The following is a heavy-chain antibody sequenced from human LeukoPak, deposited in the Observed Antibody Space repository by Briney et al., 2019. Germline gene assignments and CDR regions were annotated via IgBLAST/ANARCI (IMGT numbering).Heavy chain of an antibody. V-gene: IGHV3-30*03. CDR2: ISYDGSNK. Sequence: GRSLRLSCAASGFTFSSYGMHWVRQAPGKGLEWVAVISYDGSNKYYADSVKGRFTISRDNSKNTLYLQMNSLRAEDTAVYYCARDPDVWGQGTTVTVSS. CDR1: GFTFSSYG. CDR3: ARDPDV. J-gene: IGHJ6*02.